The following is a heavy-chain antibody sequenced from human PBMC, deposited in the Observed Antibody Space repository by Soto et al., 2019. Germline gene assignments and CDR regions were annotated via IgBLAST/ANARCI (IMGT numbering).Heavy chain of an antibody. CDR2: INSGANT. D-gene: IGHD2-2*01. CDR3: AREGTEGVVVPAAFSSYFDY. V-gene: IGHV3-23*01. CDR1: GFTFSNYV. J-gene: IGHJ4*02. Sequence: GGSLRLSCAASGFTFSNYVMSWVRQAPGKGLEWVSSINSGANTYYADSVKGRFTISRDNSKNTQYLQMNSLRAEDTAVYYCAREGTEGVVVPAAFSSYFDYWGQGTLVTVSS.